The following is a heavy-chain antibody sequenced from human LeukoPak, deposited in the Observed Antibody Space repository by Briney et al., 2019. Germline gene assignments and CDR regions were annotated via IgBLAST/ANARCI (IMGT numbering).Heavy chain of an antibody. V-gene: IGHV4-59*01. Sequence: SETLSLTCTVSGGSISSYYWSWIRQPPGKGLEWIGYIYYSGSTNYNPSLKSRVTISVDTSKNQFSLKLSSVTAADTAVYYCARYRVDSGSSYARNAFDIWGQGTMVTVSS. CDR3: ARYRVDSGSSYARNAFDI. CDR2: IYYSGST. J-gene: IGHJ3*02. D-gene: IGHD1-26*01. CDR1: GGSISSYY.